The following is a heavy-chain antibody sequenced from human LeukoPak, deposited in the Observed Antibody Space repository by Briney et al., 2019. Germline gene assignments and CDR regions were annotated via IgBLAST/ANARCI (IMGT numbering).Heavy chain of an antibody. V-gene: IGHV6-1*01. CDR3: ARDHMGDIVLDY. CDR1: GDSVSSNSAA. J-gene: IGHJ4*02. CDR2: TYYRSKWYS. Sequence: SQTLSLTCAISGDSVSSNSAAWNWIRQSPSRGLEWLGRTYYRSKWYSNYAVFVRSRITINPDTSKNQFSLQLNSVTPEDTAVYYCARDHMGDIVLDYWGQGTLVTVSS. D-gene: IGHD5-12*01.